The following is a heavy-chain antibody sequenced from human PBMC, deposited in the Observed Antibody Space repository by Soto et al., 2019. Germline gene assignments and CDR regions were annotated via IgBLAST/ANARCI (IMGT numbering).Heavy chain of an antibody. J-gene: IGHJ6*03. V-gene: IGHV1-8*01. CDR2: MNPNSGNT. CDR3: ARGVRSGFLEWLPRPYNYMDV. CDR1: GYTFTSYD. Sequence: GASVKVSCKASGYTFTSYDINWVRQATGQGLEWMGWMNPNSGNTGYAQKFQGRVTMTRNTSISTAYMELSSLRSEDTAVYYCARGVRSGFLEWLPRPYNYMDVWDKATTDTLS. D-gene: IGHD3-3*01.